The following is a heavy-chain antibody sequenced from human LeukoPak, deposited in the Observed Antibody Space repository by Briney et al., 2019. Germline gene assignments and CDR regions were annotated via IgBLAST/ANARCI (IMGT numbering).Heavy chain of an antibody. CDR1: GGSISSGSYY. J-gene: IGHJ4*02. D-gene: IGHD1-26*01. V-gene: IGHV4-61*02. CDR2: IYTSGST. Sequence: PSETLSLTCTVSGGSISSGSYYWSWIRQPAGKGLEWIGRIYTSGSTNYNPSLKSRVTISVDTSKNQFSLKLSSVTAADTAVYYCARDRGSGSYYLRYYFDYWGQETLVTVSS. CDR3: ARDRGSGSYYLRYYFDY.